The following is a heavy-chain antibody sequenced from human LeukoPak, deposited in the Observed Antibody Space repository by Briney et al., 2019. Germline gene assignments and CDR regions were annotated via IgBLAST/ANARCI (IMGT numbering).Heavy chain of an antibody. CDR1: GGSISTYY. CDR3: ARVEVPDDSVSGSYDRRYYYYFMDV. J-gene: IGHJ6*03. V-gene: IGHV4-59*08. D-gene: IGHD3-10*01. CDR2: IYYTGSA. Sequence: PSETLSLTCTVSGGSISTYYWSWVRQPPGKGPDWIGYIYYTGSATYNPSLKRRVIISVDASKNLFSLTLRSVTAADTAIYYCARVEVPDDSVSGSYDRRYYYYFMDVWGKGTTVTVSS.